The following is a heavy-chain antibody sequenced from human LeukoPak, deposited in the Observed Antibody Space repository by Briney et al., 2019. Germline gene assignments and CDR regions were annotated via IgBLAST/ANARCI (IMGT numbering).Heavy chain of an antibody. Sequence: SGKVSCKASGGPFITNTISWVRQAPGKGPEWMGRFIPVLRTAEYTERFQGRVTITTDKSTNTPYMELTSLKSEDTAVYYCARGKGFVVHFHSWGQGTLVTVSS. CDR3: ARGKGFVVHFHS. CDR1: GGPFITNT. D-gene: IGHD2-15*01. V-gene: IGHV1-69*08. CDR2: FIPVLRTA. J-gene: IGHJ4*02.